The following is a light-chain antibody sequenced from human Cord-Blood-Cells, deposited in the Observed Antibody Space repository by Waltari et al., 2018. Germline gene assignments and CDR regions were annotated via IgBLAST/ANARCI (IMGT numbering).Light chain of an antibody. J-gene: IGKJ1*01. Sequence: EIVLTQSPGTLSLSPGERATLPCRASQSVSSSYLAWYQQKPGQAPRLLIYGASSRATGIPDRFSSSGSGTDFTLTISRLEPEDFAVYYCQQYGSSLWTFGQGTKVEIK. CDR2: GAS. V-gene: IGKV3-20*01. CDR3: QQYGSSLWT. CDR1: QSVSSSY.